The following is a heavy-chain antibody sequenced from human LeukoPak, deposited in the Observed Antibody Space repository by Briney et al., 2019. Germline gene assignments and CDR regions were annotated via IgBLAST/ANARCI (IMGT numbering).Heavy chain of an antibody. CDR2: IYHSGST. CDR1: GGSISSSNW. CDR3: ARDGGWPNKEYYFDY. Sequence: PSETLSLTCAVSGGSISSSNWWSWVRQPPGKGLEWIGEIYHSGSTNYNPSLKSRVTISVDKSKNQFSLKLSSVTAADTAVYYCARDGGWPNKEYYFDYWGQGTLVTVSS. V-gene: IGHV4-4*02. J-gene: IGHJ4*02. D-gene: IGHD6-19*01.